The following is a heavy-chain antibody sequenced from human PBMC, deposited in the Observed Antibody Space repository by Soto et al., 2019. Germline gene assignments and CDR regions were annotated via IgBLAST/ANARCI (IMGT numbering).Heavy chain of an antibody. J-gene: IGHJ4*02. Sequence: QVPLVQSGAEVKKPGASVKVSCKASGYTFTSYGISWVRQAPGQGLEWMGWISAYNGNTNYAQKLQVRFTMTTHTSTSTAYMELRRLRSDDTAVYYCARDSGWELCDYCGQGTLVSVSS. CDR3: ARDSGWELCDY. D-gene: IGHD1-26*01. CDR2: ISAYNGNT. V-gene: IGHV1-18*01. CDR1: GYTFTSYG.